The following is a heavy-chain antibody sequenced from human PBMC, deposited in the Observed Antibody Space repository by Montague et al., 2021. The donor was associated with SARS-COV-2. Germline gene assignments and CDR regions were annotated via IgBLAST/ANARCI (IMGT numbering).Heavy chain of an antibody. CDR2: ISSSGTFI. Sequence: SMRLSCAASGFIFSDYYITWVRQAPGKGLEWVSYISSSGTFIYYSDSLKGRFTISRDNAKNSLYLQMNSLTAEDTAVYYCGRDAKATVYWGQGTLVTVSS. J-gene: IGHJ4*02. CDR1: GFIFSDYY. CDR3: GRDAKATVY. D-gene: IGHD1-1*01. V-gene: IGHV3-11*01.